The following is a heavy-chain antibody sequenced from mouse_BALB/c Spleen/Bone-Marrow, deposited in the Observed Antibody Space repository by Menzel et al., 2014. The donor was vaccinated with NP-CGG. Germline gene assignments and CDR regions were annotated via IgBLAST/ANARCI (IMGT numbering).Heavy chain of an antibody. Sequence: EVKVVESGGGLVQPGGSLKLSCAASGFDFSRYWMSWVRQAPGKGLQWIGEINPESNTINYTPSLKDKFIFSRDNAKNTLYLQMSKVRSEDTALYCCARLGYYGWFAYWGQGTLVTVSA. J-gene: IGHJ3*01. V-gene: IGHV4-1*02. D-gene: IGHD2-3*01. CDR2: INPESNTI. CDR3: ARLGYYGWFAY. CDR1: GFDFSRYW.